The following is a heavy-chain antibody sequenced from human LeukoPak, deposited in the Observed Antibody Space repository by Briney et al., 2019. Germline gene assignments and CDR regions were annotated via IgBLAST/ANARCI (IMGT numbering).Heavy chain of an antibody. CDR3: ATVGQSGP. CDR1: GFVFTSYG. J-gene: IGHJ5*02. CDR2: IIPIFGTA. V-gene: IGHV1-69*13. D-gene: IGHD2-15*01. Sequence: SVKVSCKASGFVFTSYGFTWVRQAPGQGLEWMGGIIPIFGTANYAQKFQGRVTITADESTSTAYMELRSLRSDDTAVYYCATVGQSGPWGQGTLVTVSS.